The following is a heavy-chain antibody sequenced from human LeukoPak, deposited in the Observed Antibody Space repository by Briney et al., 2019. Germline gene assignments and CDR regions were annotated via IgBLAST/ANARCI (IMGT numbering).Heavy chain of an antibody. V-gene: IGHV1-46*03. D-gene: IGHD4-11*01. CDR2: INPSGGST. J-gene: IGHJ4*02. CDR3: ARDHSNLHFDY. Sequence: ASVKVSCKASGYTFTSYYMHWVRQAPGQGLEWMGIINPSGGSTSYAQKFQGRVAMTRDTSTSTVYMELSSLRSEDTAVYYCARDHSNLHFDYWGQGTLVTVSS. CDR1: GYTFTSYY.